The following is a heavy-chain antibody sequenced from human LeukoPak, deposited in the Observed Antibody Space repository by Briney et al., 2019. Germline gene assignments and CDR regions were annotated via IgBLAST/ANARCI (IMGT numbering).Heavy chain of an antibody. D-gene: IGHD1-1*01. CDR3: TRVRNSDNWWGAFDI. J-gene: IGHJ3*02. Sequence: ASVNVSCKAFGYTIGTSSISWVRQAPGQRLEWMGWISPNSGNTHYAQGVQGRVTMTTDTSRSTAYMELRSLRFDDTAMYYCTRVRNSDNWWGAFDIWGQGTMVTVS. CDR1: GYTIGTSS. V-gene: IGHV1-18*01. CDR2: ISPNSGNT.